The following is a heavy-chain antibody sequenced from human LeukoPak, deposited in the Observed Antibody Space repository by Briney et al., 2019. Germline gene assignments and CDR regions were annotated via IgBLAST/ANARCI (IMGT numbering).Heavy chain of an antibody. D-gene: IGHD6-19*01. CDR2: IIPIFGTA. CDR3: ASPGYSSGWYRGFGD. J-gene: IGHJ4*02. V-gene: IGHV1-69*05. Sequence: EASVKVSCKASGGTFSSYAISWVRQAPGQGLEWMGGIIPIFGTANYAQKFQGRVTITRDTSASTAYMELSSLRSEGTAVYYCASPGYSSGWYRGFGDWGQGTLVTVSS. CDR1: GGTFSSYA.